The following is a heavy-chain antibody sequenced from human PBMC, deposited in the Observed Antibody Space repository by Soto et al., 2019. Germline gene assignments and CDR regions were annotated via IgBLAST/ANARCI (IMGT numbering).Heavy chain of an antibody. D-gene: IGHD3-10*01. CDR3: SRVPPNNRGAPLDY. CDR1: GFIFGDYA. V-gene: IGHV3-49*03. Sequence: PGGSLRLSCTASGFIFGDYAMIWFRQAPGKGLEWVGFITSKAYGGTTEYAATVKGRFTISRDDSKSIAYLQMNSLKTDDTAVYYCSRVPPNNRGAPLDYWGQGTLVTVSS. CDR2: ITSKAYGGTT. J-gene: IGHJ4*02.